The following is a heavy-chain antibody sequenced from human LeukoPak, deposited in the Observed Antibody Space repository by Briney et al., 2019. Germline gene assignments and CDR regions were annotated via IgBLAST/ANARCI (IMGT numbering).Heavy chain of an antibody. V-gene: IGHV3-53*01. Sequence: GGSLRLSCAASGVTVSNNYMSWVRQAPGKGLEWVSIIYSGGSTYYADSVKGRFTISRDNSKNTLYLQMNSLRAEDTAMYYCARVTGPTSTMVRGVIIHAFDYWGQGTLVTVSS. CDR2: IYSGGST. CDR1: GVTVSNNY. D-gene: IGHD3-10*01. J-gene: IGHJ4*02. CDR3: ARVTGPTSTMVRGVIIHAFDY.